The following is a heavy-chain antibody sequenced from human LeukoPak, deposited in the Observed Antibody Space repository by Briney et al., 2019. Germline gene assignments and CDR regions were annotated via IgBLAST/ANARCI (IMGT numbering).Heavy chain of an antibody. CDR3: ATETHGSGSFF. Sequence: ASVKVSCKASGYTFTSYYMHWVRQAPGQGLEWMGIINPSGGSTSYAQKFQGRVTMTEDTSTDTAYMELSSLRSEDTAVYYCATETHGSGSFFWGQGTLVTVSS. V-gene: IGHV1-46*01. CDR1: GYTFTSYY. CDR2: INPSGGST. D-gene: IGHD3-10*01. J-gene: IGHJ4*02.